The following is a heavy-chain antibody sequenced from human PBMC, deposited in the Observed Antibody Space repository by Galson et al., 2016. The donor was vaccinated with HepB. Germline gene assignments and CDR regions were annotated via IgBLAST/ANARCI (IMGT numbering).Heavy chain of an antibody. CDR1: NGSFSGYY. D-gene: IGHD6-19*01. CDR2: INQSGST. CDR3: ARRDSDSSSGWACFDK. Sequence: ETLSLTCVAYNGSFSGYYWTWIRQPPGKGLEWIGEINQSGSTNYNPSLKSRVTISVETSKNQFSLKLNSVTAADTAVYYCARRDSDSSSGWACFDKWGQGTLVTVSS. V-gene: IGHV4-34*01. J-gene: IGHJ4*02.